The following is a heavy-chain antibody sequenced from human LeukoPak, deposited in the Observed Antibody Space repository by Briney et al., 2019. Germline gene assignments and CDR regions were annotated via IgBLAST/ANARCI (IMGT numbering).Heavy chain of an antibody. CDR3: ARTSEASDIVVVPAAMFFSWFDP. CDR2: INHSGST. V-gene: IGHV4-34*01. D-gene: IGHD2-2*01. J-gene: IGHJ5*02. CDR1: GGSFSGHY. Sequence: SETLSLTCAVYGGSFSGHYWSWIRQPPGKGLEWIGEINHSGSTNYNPSLKSRVTISVDTSKNQFSLKLSSVTAADTAVYYCARTSEASDIVVVPAAMFFSWFDPWGQGTLVTVSS.